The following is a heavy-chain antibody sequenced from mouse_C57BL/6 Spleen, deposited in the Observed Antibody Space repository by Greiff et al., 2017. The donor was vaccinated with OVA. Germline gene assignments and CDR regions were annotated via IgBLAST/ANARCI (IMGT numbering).Heavy chain of an antibody. CDR1: GYTFTSYW. Sequence: QVQLQQPGAELVKPGASVKMSCKASGYTFTSYWITWVKQRPGQGLEWIGDIYPGSGSTNYNEKFKSKATLTVDTSSSTAYMQLSSLTSEDSAVYYCARDDAYYGSSYWFAYWGQGTLVTVSA. CDR3: ARDDAYYGSSYWFAY. D-gene: IGHD1-1*01. CDR2: IYPGSGST. J-gene: IGHJ3*01. V-gene: IGHV1-55*01.